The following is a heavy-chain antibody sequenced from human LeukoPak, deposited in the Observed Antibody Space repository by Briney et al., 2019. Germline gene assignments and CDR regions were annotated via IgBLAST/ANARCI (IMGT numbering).Heavy chain of an antibody. V-gene: IGHV1-18*01. D-gene: IGHD3-10*01. CDR1: GYTFTSNG. CDR2: ISAYNGNT. CDR3: ARDGYYYGSGSHPFDY. J-gene: IGHJ4*02. Sequence: GASVKVSCKASGYTFTSNGVSWVRQAPGQGLEWMGWISAYNGNTNYAQKLQGRVTMTTDTSTSTAYMELRSLRSDDTAVYYCARDGYYYGSGSHPFDYWSQGTLVTVSS.